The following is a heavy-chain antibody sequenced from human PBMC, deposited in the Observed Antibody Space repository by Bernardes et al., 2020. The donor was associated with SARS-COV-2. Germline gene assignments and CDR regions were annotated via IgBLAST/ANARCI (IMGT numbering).Heavy chain of an antibody. V-gene: IGHV3-23*01. D-gene: IGHD1-26*01. Sequence: GGSLRLSCEASGFTFSTYTMNWVRQAPGKGLEWVSTITDSGDSTYYADSVKGRFTISRDNSKDRLYLQMNSLRAEDTAVYFCAKRRVEWELLHYFDSWGQGIQVTVSS. J-gene: IGHJ4*02. CDR3: AKRRVEWELLHYFDS. CDR2: ITDSGDST. CDR1: GFTFSTYT.